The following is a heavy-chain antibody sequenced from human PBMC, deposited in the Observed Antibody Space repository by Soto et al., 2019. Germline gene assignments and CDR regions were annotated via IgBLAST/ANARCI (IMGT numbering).Heavy chain of an antibody. CDR3: ARERVVAAAGNGAFDI. D-gene: IGHD6-13*01. Sequence: HGDSRKISCKCSGYSFTSYWISWVLQMPGKGLEWMGRIDPSDSYTNYSPSFQGHVTISADKSISTAYLQWSSLKASDTAMYYCARERVVAAAGNGAFDIWGQGTMVTVSS. J-gene: IGHJ3*02. V-gene: IGHV5-10-1*01. CDR1: GYSFTSYW. CDR2: IDPSDSYT.